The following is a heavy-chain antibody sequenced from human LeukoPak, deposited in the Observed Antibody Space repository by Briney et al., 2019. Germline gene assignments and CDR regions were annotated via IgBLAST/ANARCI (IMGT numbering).Heavy chain of an antibody. CDR2: ISSSSTYI. CDR3: ARDRWRDGYNLVEIDY. V-gene: IGHV3-21*01. CDR1: GFTFSSYS. D-gene: IGHD5-24*01. J-gene: IGHJ4*02. Sequence: GGSLRLSCAASGFTFSSYSMNWVRQTPGKGLEWVSSISSSSTYIYYVDSVKGRFTISRDNAKNSLYLQMNSLRAEDTAVYYCARDRWRDGYNLVEIDYWGQGTLVTVSS.